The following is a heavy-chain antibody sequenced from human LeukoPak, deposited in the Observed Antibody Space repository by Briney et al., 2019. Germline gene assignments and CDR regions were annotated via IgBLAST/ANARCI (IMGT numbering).Heavy chain of an antibody. J-gene: IGHJ4*02. Sequence: PSETLSLTCAVYGGSFSGYYWSWIRQPPGKRLEWIGEINHSGSTNYNPSLKSRVTISVDRSKNQFSLKLSSVTAADTAVYYCARALSTTYFDYWGQGTLVTVSS. CDR2: INHSGST. V-gene: IGHV4-34*01. CDR3: ARALSTTYFDY. D-gene: IGHD1-1*01. CDR1: GGSFSGYY.